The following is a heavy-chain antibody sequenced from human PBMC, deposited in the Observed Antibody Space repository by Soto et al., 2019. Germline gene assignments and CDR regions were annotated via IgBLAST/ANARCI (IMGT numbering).Heavy chain of an antibody. CDR2: ISGSGGST. V-gene: IGHV3-23*01. J-gene: IGHJ5*02. Sequence: VQLLESGGGLVQPGGSLRLSCAASGFTFSSYAMSWVRQAPGKGLEWVSAISGSGGSTYYADSVKGRFTISRDNSKNTLYLQMNSLRAEDTAVYYCAKDVGVWGSYRYNNWFDPWGQGTLVTVSS. CDR1: GFTFSSYA. D-gene: IGHD3-16*02. CDR3: AKDVGVWGSYRYNNWFDP.